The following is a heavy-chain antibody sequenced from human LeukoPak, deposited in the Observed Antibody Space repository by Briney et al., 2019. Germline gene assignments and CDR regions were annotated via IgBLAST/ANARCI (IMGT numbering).Heavy chain of an antibody. V-gene: IGHV3-30*02. CDR1: AFTFRRYG. Sequence: AGSLRLSCTASAFTFRRYGMHWVRQAPGKGLDWVAFIRYHGSDKYYADSVKGRFTISRDNSKNTLYLQMNSLRAEDTAIYYCAKDSRRGYYDSSYYFDYWGQEILVTVSS. CDR3: AKDSRRGYYDSSYYFDY. J-gene: IGHJ4*02. CDR2: IRYHGSDK. D-gene: IGHD3-22*01.